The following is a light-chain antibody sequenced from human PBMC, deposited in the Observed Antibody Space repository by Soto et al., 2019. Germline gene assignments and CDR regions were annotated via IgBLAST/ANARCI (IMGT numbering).Light chain of an antibody. CDR2: EVD. CDR3: SSCTSGNTVV. J-gene: IGLJ2*01. CDR1: SSDIGAYNY. V-gene: IGLV2-14*01. Sequence: QSALTQPPSASGSPGQSITISCTGTSSDIGAYNYVSWYQQHPGKAPKLIIYEVDSRPSGVSNRFSGSKSGNTASLTISGLQAEDEADYYCSSCTSGNTVVFGGGTKVTVL.